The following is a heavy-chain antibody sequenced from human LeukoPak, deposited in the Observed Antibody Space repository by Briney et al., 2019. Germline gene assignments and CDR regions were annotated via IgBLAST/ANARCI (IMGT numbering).Heavy chain of an antibody. Sequence: SETLSLTCTVSGGSISSSSYYWGWIRQPPGKGLEWIGSIYYSGSTYYNPSLKSRVTISVDTSKNQFSLKLSSVTAADTAVYYCARDLGSYLDYWGQGTLVTVSS. D-gene: IGHD3-10*01. V-gene: IGHV4-39*02. CDR2: IYYSGST. CDR3: ARDLGSYLDY. J-gene: IGHJ4*02. CDR1: GGSISSSSYY.